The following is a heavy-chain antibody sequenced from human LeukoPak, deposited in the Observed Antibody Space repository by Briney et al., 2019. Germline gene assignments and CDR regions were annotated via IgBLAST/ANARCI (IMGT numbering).Heavy chain of an antibody. CDR3: VKDVGGSSFFDY. D-gene: IGHD6-6*01. CDR2: ISGDGRNT. Sequence: GGSLRLSCVASGFIFSNYGMTWVRQAPGEGLEWVSTISGDGRNTHYADSVKGRFAISRDNSMATLYLHMNNLRVEGTAVYYCVKDVGGSSFFDYWGQGTLVTVSS. CDR1: GFIFSNYG. V-gene: IGHV3-23*01. J-gene: IGHJ4*02.